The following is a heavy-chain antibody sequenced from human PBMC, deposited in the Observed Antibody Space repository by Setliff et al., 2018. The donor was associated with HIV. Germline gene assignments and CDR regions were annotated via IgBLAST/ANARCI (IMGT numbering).Heavy chain of an antibody. V-gene: IGHV1-8*02. Sequence: ASVKVSCKASGYTFINYDIYWVRQTTGQGLEWMGWMNPDSGNTGYAQKFQGRVTMTEDTSTDTAYMELSSLRSEDTAVYYCATDSNFGGIVTPWAYWGQGTLVTVSS. CDR3: ATDSNFGGIVTPWAY. CDR1: GYTFINYD. J-gene: IGHJ4*02. D-gene: IGHD1-26*01. CDR2: MNPDSGNT.